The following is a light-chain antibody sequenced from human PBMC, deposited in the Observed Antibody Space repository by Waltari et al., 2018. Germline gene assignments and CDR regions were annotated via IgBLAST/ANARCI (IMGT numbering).Light chain of an antibody. CDR1: SSDVGGYNF. J-gene: IGLJ2*01. CDR3: SSYAGTNSVE. Sequence: QSALTQPPSASGSPGQSVTISCTGTSSDVGGYNFVSWYQQHPGKAPKLMTFEVNKRPSGVPGRFSGSKAGNTASLTVAGLQSEDEADYYGSSYAGTNSVEFGGGTKLTVL. V-gene: IGLV2-8*01. CDR2: EVN.